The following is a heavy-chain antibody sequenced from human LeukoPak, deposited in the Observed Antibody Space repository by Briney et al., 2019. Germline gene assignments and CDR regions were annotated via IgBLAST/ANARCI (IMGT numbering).Heavy chain of an antibody. Sequence: ASVKVSCKASGYTFTSYGISWVRQAPGQGLEWMGWISAYNGNTNYAQKFQGRVTMTRDTSISTAYMELSRLRSDDTAVYYCARGGIYYDFWSGPDYWGQGTLVTVSS. J-gene: IGHJ4*02. V-gene: IGHV1-18*01. D-gene: IGHD3-3*01. CDR1: GYTFTSYG. CDR2: ISAYNGNT. CDR3: ARGGIYYDFWSGPDY.